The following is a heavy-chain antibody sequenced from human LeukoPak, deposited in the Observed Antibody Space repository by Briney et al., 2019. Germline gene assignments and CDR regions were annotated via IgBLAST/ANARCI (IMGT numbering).Heavy chain of an antibody. J-gene: IGHJ5*02. D-gene: IGHD3-9*01. V-gene: IGHV4-38-2*02. CDR1: GYSISSGYY. CDR3: ARGRRFVKDILTGYYRRRGYNWFDP. CDR2: IYHSGST. Sequence: SETLSLTCTVSGYSISSGYYWGWLRQPPGKGLEWIGSIYHSGSTYYNPSLKSRVTISVDTSKNQFSLKLSSVTAADTAVYYCARGRRFVKDILTGYYRRRGYNWFDPWGQGTLVTVSS.